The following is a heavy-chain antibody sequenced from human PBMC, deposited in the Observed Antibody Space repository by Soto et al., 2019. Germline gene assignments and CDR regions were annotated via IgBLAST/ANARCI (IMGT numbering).Heavy chain of an antibody. CDR1: RGTFSSYA. Sequence: KVSCKACRGTFSSYAISWVRQAPGQGLEWMGGIIPIFGTANYAQKFQGRVTITADESTSTAYMELSSLRSEDTAVYYCARTTSRDGYNWFWFDPWGQGTRVTVSS. D-gene: IGHD5-12*01. J-gene: IGHJ5*02. CDR2: IIPIFGTA. V-gene: IGHV1-69*01. CDR3: ARTTSRDGYNWFWFDP.